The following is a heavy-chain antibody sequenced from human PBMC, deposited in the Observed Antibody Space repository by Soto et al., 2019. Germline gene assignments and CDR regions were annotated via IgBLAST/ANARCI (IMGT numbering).Heavy chain of an antibody. V-gene: IGHV4-59*01. J-gene: IGHJ6*03. CDR3: ARNTVTTPMDV. CDR1: GGSISSYY. D-gene: IGHD4-17*01. Sequence: ETLSLTCTFSGGSISSYYWSWMRQPPGKGLEWIGYIYYSGSTNYNPSLKSRVTISVDTSKNQFSLKLSSVTAADTAVYYCARNTVTTPMDVWGKGTTVTSP. CDR2: IYYSGST.